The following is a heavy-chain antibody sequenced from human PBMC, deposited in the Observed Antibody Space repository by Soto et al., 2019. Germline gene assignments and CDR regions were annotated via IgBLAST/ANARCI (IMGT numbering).Heavy chain of an antibody. V-gene: IGHV3-7*01. D-gene: IGHD3-22*01. CDR2: IKQDGSEK. Sequence: GGSLRLSCSASGFTFSSYAMHWVRQAPGKGLEWVANIKQDGSEKYYVDSVKGRFTISRDNAKDSLYLQMNSLSAEDTAVYYCSSESDFYDRRGYFDEWGQGTLVPVSS. J-gene: IGHJ4*02. CDR3: SSESDFYDRRGYFDE. CDR1: GFTFSSYA.